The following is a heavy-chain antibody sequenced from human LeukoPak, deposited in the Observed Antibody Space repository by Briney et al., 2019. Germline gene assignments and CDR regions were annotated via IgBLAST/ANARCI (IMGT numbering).Heavy chain of an antibody. V-gene: IGHV1-8*01. J-gene: IGHJ5*02. CDR1: GDTFTSYD. CDR2: MNPNSGNT. D-gene: IGHD3-10*01. Sequence: ASVKVSCKASGDTFTSYDINWVRQATGQGLEWMGWMNPNSGNTGYAQKFQGRVSMTRNTSISTAYMELSSLRSEDTAVYYCARKEARSITMVRGVIITANWFDPWGQGTLVTVSS. CDR3: ARKEARSITMVRGVIITANWFDP.